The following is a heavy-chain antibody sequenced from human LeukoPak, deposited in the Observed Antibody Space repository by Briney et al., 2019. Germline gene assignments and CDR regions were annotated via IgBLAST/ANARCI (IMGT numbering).Heavy chain of an antibody. CDR3: ARDSGYSSGWSSFDY. CDR2: IFPSGGEI. D-gene: IGHD6-19*01. Sequence: PGGSLRLSCAASGFTFSTFAMVCVRQPPGKWVEWVSSIFPSGGEIHYADSVKGRFTISRDNSTNTLYLQMNSLRAEDTAVYYCARDSGYSSGWSSFDYWGQGTLVTVSS. J-gene: IGHJ4*02. CDR1: GFTFSTFA. V-gene: IGHV3-23*01.